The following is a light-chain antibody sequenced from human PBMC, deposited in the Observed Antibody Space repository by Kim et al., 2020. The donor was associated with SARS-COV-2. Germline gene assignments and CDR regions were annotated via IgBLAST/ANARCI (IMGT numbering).Light chain of an antibody. Sequence: SELTQDPAVSVALGQTVRITCQGDSLRSFYASWYQQQPGQAPVLVIYGRNKRPSGIPDRFSASSSGDTASLTITGAQAEDEADYYCNSRDNSNNHVLFGGGAQLTVL. CDR1: SLRSFY. J-gene: IGLJ2*01. CDR2: GRN. CDR3: NSRDNSNNHVL. V-gene: IGLV3-19*01.